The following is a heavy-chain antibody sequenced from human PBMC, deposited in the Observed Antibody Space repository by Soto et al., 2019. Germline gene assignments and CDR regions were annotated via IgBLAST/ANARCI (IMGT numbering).Heavy chain of an antibody. Sequence: SETLSLTCTVSGGSVSRSGYYWGWVRQPPGKGLEWIGEIYHSGSTNYSPSLKSRVTISVDKSKNQFSLKLSSVTAADMAVYYCARDYMVRGVMRWFDPWGQGTLVTVSS. J-gene: IGHJ5*02. CDR3: ARDYMVRGVMRWFDP. CDR1: GGSVSRSGYY. D-gene: IGHD3-10*01. V-gene: IGHV4-39*07. CDR2: IYHSGST.